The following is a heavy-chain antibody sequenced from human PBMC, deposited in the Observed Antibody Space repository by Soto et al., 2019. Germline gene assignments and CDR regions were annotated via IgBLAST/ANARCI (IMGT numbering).Heavy chain of an antibody. Sequence: PSETLSLTCTFSGGSIRSGDYYLSWIRQPPGKGLEWIGYIYYSGSTYYNPSLKSRVTISVDTSKNQFSLKLSSVTAADTAVYYCARGVWFKGLGRGYYFDYWGQGTLVTVSS. CDR3: ARGVWFKGLGRGYYFDY. D-gene: IGHD3-10*01. V-gene: IGHV4-30-4*01. J-gene: IGHJ4*02. CDR1: GGSIRSGDYY. CDR2: IYYSGST.